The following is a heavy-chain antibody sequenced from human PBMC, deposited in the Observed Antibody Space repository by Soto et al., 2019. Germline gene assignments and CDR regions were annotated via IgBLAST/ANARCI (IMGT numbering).Heavy chain of an antibody. Sequence: SETLSLTCTVSGVSITPYYWTWIRHPPGKGLEWIGYVYHTGNTYYNPSLKSRVTISLDTSKNQVSLRLKSVTAADTAVYYCAREQYNWKLWGQGTLVTVSS. CDR1: GVSITPYY. CDR2: VYHTGNT. V-gene: IGHV4-59*01. CDR3: AREQYNWKL. J-gene: IGHJ4*02. D-gene: IGHD1-20*01.